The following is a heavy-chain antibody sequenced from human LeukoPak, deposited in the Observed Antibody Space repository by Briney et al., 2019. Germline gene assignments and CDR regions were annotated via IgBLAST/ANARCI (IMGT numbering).Heavy chain of an antibody. V-gene: IGHV1-18*01. Sequence: ASVKVSCKASGYTFTSYGISWVRQAPGQGLEWMGWISAYNGNTNYAQKFQGRVTMTRDTSINTAYMELSRLRSDDTAVYYCARGPRNYYDSSGYYYSHDYWGQGTLVTVSS. J-gene: IGHJ4*02. CDR2: ISAYNGNT. CDR1: GYTFTSYG. D-gene: IGHD3-22*01. CDR3: ARGPRNYYDSSGYYYSHDY.